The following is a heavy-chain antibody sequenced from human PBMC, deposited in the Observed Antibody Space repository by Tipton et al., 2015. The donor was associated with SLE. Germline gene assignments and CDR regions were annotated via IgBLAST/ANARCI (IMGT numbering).Heavy chain of an antibody. J-gene: IGHJ3*02. CDR1: GFTFSSYA. CDR3: ARARGVGVFAGAFDI. Sequence: SLRLSCAASGFTFSSYAMHWVRQAPGKGLEWVAVISYDGSNKYYADSVKGRFTISRDNSKNTLYLQMNSLRAEDTAVYYCARARGVGVFAGAFDIWGQGTMVTVSS. CDR2: ISYDGSNK. V-gene: IGHV3-30*14. D-gene: IGHD3-10*01.